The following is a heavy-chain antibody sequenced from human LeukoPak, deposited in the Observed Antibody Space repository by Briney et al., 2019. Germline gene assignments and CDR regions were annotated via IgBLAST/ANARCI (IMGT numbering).Heavy chain of an antibody. D-gene: IGHD6-25*01. CDR3: ARNEFRGYGLVHY. Sequence: SETLSLTCTVSGGSISSSSYYWGWIRQPPGKGLEWIGSIYYSGSTYYNPSLKSRVTISVDTSRNQFSLTLTSMTAADTAVYYCARNEFRGYGLVHYWGQGTLVTVSS. V-gene: IGHV4-39*07. CDR2: IYYSGST. J-gene: IGHJ4*02. CDR1: GGSISSSSYY.